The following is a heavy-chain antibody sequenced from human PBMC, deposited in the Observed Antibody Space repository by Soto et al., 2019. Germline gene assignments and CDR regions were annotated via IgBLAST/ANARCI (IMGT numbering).Heavy chain of an antibody. CDR3: AREDIVVVPAATPXXYYYGMDV. CDR1: GXTFSSYA. Sequence: QVQLVESGGGVVQPGRSLRLSCAASGXTFSSYAMHWVRQXPGXXLEXVXXXSYDGSNKYYADSVKGRFTISRDNSKNTLYLQMNSLRAEDTAVYYCAREDIVVVPAATPXXYYYGMDVWGQGTTVTVSS. CDR2: XSYDGSNK. J-gene: IGHJ6*02. V-gene: IGHV3-30-3*01. D-gene: IGHD2-2*02.